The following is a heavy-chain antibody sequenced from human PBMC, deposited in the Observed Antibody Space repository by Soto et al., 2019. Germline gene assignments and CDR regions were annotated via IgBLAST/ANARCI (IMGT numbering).Heavy chain of an antibody. CDR3: ARGTTVTTSPTYYYMDV. Sequence: KGLKASVKVSCKASGYTFSSYAISWVRQAPGQGLEWMGWISPYNGNTDYAQNLQGRVTMTTDTSTTTAYMELRSLRSNDTAVYFCARGTTVTTSPTYYYMDVWGKGTTVTVSS. V-gene: IGHV1-18*01. J-gene: IGHJ6*03. CDR1: GYTFSSYA. D-gene: IGHD4-4*01. CDR2: ISPYNGNT.